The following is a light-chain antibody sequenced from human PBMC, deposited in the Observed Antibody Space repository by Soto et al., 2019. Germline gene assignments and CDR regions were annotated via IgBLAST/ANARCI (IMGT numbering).Light chain of an antibody. CDR3: QEYGDLPQT. CDR1: QSVRSNY. J-gene: IGKJ1*01. V-gene: IGKV3-20*01. CDR2: NSS. Sequence: EIVLTQSPGTLSLSPGERATLSCRASQSVRSNYLAWYQQKPGQAPRLLIYNSSTRATGIPDRFSGSGSGTYFTHTISRLEPEDFALYYCQEYGDLPQTFGQGTQVEIK.